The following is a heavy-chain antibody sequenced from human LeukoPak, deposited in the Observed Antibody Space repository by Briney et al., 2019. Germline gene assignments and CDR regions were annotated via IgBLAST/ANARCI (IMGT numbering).Heavy chain of an antibody. CDR3: ASIFYGSGSYNYYYYGMDV. V-gene: IGHV1-8*01. CDR2: MNPNSGNT. CDR1: GYTFTSYD. Sequence: ASVKVSCKASGYTFTSYDINWVRQATGQGLEWMGWMNPNSGNTGYAQKFQGRVTMTRNTSISTAYMELSSLRSEDTAVYYCASIFYGSGSYNYYYYGMDVWGQGTTVTVSS. J-gene: IGHJ6*02. D-gene: IGHD3-10*01.